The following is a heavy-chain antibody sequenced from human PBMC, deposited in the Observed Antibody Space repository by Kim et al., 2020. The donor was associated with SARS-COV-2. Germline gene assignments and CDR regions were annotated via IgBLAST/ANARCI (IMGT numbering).Heavy chain of an antibody. CDR3: ARPTEPYYDFWSGYRTPQPYYGMDV. J-gene: IGHJ6*02. CDR1: GYTFTSYA. D-gene: IGHD3-3*01. Sequence: ASVKVSCKASGYTFTSYAMNWVRQAPGQGLEWMGWINTNTGNPTYAQGFTGRFVFSLDTSVSTAYLQISSLKAEDTAVYYCARPTEPYYDFWSGYRTPQPYYGMDVWGQGTTVTVSS. CDR2: INTNTGNP. V-gene: IGHV7-4-1*02.